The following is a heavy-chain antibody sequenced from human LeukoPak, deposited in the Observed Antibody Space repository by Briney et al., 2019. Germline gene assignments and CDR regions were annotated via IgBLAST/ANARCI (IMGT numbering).Heavy chain of an antibody. CDR1: GYTFTSYA. CDR2: SNAGNGNT. V-gene: IGHV1-3*02. D-gene: IGHD3-22*01. CDR3: ARAYNYYDSSGYYLGYYFDY. Sequence: ASVKVSCKASGYTFTSYAMHWVRQAPGQRLEWMGWSNAGNGNTKYSQEFQGRVTITRDTSASTAYMEPSSLRSEDMAVYYCARAYNYYDSSGYYLGYYFDYWGQGTLVTVSS. J-gene: IGHJ4*02.